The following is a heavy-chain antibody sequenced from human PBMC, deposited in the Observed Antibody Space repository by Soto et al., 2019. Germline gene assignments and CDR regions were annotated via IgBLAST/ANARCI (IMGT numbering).Heavy chain of an antibody. Sequence: EVQLLESGGGLVQPGGSLRLSCAASGFTFSSYAMSWVRQAPGKGLEWVSAISGSGGSTYYADSVKGRFTISRDNSKNTLYLQMNSLRAEDTAVYYCAKDLSVPELPGVVYFDYWGQGTLVTVSS. V-gene: IGHV3-23*01. J-gene: IGHJ4*02. CDR2: ISGSGGST. CDR1: GFTFSSYA. D-gene: IGHD1-26*01. CDR3: AKDLSVPELPGVVYFDY.